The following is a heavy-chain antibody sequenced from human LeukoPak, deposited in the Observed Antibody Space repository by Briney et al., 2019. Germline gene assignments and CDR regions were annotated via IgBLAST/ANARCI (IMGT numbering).Heavy chain of an antibody. Sequence: ASVKVSCKASGGTFSSYAISWVRQAPGQGLEWMGGIIPIFGTANYAQKFQGRVTITADESTSTACMELSSLRSEDTAVYYCASRGAVDDAFDIWGQGTMVTVSS. CDR2: IIPIFGTA. V-gene: IGHV1-69*13. CDR3: ASRGAVDDAFDI. J-gene: IGHJ3*02. D-gene: IGHD1-26*01. CDR1: GGTFSSYA.